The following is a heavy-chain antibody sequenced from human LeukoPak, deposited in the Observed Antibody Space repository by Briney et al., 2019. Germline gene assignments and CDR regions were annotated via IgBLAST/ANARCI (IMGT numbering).Heavy chain of an antibody. Sequence: SQTLSLTCAISGDSVSSNSATWTWIRQSPSRGLEWLGGTYFRSKWYNDSAESVKSRISINPDTSKNQFSLQLSSVTPEDTAVYYCARGLLVGHPYYCAMDVWSQGTTVSVSS. CDR3: ARGLLVGHPYYCAMDV. J-gene: IGHJ6*02. CDR1: GDSVSSNSAT. V-gene: IGHV6-1*01. D-gene: IGHD2-8*02. CDR2: TYFRSKWYN.